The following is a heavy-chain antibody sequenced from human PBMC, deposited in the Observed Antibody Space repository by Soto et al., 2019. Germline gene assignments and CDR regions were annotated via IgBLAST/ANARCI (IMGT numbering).Heavy chain of an antibody. V-gene: IGHV3-30*18. CDR3: AKQWLVRSGFFFDY. J-gene: IGHJ4*02. CDR2: ISYDGSNK. Sequence: QVQLVESGGGVVQPGRSLRLSCAASGFTFSSYGMHWVRQAPGKGLEWVAVISYDGSNKYYADSVKGRFAISRDNSKNTLYLQMNCLRAEATAVYYCAKQWLVRSGFFFDYWGQGTLVTFSS. CDR1: GFTFSSYG. D-gene: IGHD6-19*01.